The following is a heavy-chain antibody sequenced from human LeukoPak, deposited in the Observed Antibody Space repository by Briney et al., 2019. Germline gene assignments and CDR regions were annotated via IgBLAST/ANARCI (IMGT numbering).Heavy chain of an antibody. CDR2: INWNGGST. J-gene: IGHJ6*02. CDR1: GFTFDDYG. Sequence: PGGSLRLSCAASGFTFDDYGMSWVRQAPGKGLEWVSGINWNGGSTGYADSVKGRFTISRDNAKNSLYLQMNSLRAEDTALYHCARGSPDIVVVPAADYGMDVWGQGTTVTVSS. D-gene: IGHD2-2*01. V-gene: IGHV3-20*01. CDR3: ARGSPDIVVVPAADYGMDV.